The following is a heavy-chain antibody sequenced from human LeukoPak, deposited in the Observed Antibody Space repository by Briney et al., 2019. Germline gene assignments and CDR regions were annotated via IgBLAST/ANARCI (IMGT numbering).Heavy chain of an antibody. CDR1: GGTFSSYA. Sequence: GASVKVSCKASGGTFSSYAISWVRQAPGQGLEWMGGIIPIFGTANYAQKFQGRVTITADKSTSTAYMELSSLRSEDTAVYYCARDVYIEDSYGYGRHYYYYYMDVWGKGTTVTVSS. CDR3: ARDVYIEDSYGYGRHYYYYYMDV. J-gene: IGHJ6*03. V-gene: IGHV1-69*06. CDR2: IIPIFGTA. D-gene: IGHD5-18*01.